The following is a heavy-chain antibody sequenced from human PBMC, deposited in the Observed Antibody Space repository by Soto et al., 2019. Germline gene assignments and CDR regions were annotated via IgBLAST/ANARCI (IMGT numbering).Heavy chain of an antibody. D-gene: IGHD5-12*01. J-gene: IGHJ6*02. CDR2: FDPEDGKT. CDR1: GYTLTESS. CDR3: ATFSGYDLIRFSGMDV. Sequence: ASVKASCKVSGYTLTESSMHWVRQAPGKGLEWMAGFDPEDGKTIYAQQFQGRATMTEDTSTNTGYMELSSLRFEDTAIYYYATFSGYDLIRFSGMDVWGQGTTVTVSS. V-gene: IGHV1-24*01.